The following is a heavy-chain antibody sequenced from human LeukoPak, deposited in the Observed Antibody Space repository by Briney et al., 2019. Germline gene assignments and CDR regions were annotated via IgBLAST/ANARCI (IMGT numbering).Heavy chain of an antibody. J-gene: IGHJ6*03. D-gene: IGHD5-18*01. CDR1: GFTFSSYA. V-gene: IGHV3-23*01. Sequence: PGGSLRLSCAASGFTFSSYATNWVRQAPGKGLEWISSISGSGDNTYYADSVKGRFTISRDNSKNTPYLQMNSLRAEDTAVYYCARGPSGYSYGTEIYYYYYYMDVWGKGTTVTVSS. CDR3: ARGPSGYSYGTEIYYYYYYMDV. CDR2: ISGSGDNT.